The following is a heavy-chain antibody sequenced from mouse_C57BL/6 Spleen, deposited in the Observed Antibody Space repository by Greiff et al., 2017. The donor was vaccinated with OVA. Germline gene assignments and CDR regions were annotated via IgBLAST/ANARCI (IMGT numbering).Heavy chain of an antibody. CDR2: ISYDGSN. CDR1: GYSITSGYY. J-gene: IGHJ4*01. V-gene: IGHV3-6*01. Sequence: EVQLVESGPGLVKPSQSLSLTCSVTGYSITSGYYWNWIRQFPGNKLEWMGYISYDGSNNYNPSLKNRISITRDTSKNQFFLKLNSVTTEDTATYYCARDLVTKAMDYWGQGTTVTVSS. CDR3: ARDLVTKAMDY. D-gene: IGHD2-2*01.